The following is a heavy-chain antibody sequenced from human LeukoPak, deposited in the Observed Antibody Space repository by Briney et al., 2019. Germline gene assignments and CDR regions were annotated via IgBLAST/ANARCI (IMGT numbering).Heavy chain of an antibody. CDR3: AADLNYYDSSGSGDY. D-gene: IGHD3-22*01. Sequence: SVKVSCKASGFTFTSSAMQWGRQARGQRLEWIGWIVVGSGNTNYAQKFQERVTITRDMSTSTAYMELTSLRSEDTAVYYCAADLNYYDSSGSGDYWGQGTLVTVSS. CDR2: IVVGSGNT. CDR1: GFTFTSSA. V-gene: IGHV1-58*02. J-gene: IGHJ4*02.